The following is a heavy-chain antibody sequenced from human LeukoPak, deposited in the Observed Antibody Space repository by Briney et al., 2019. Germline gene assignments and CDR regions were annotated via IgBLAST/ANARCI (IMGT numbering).Heavy chain of an antibody. CDR2: IYYSGST. Sequence: PSETLSLTCTVSGGSISSYYWSWIRQPPGKGLEWIGYIYYSGSTNYNPSLKSRVTISVDTSKNQFSLKLTSVTAADTAVYYCARLRSWQLGVDYWGQGTLVTVSS. CDR1: GGSISSYY. J-gene: IGHJ4*02. CDR3: ARLRSWQLGVDY. D-gene: IGHD6-13*01. V-gene: IGHV4-59*08.